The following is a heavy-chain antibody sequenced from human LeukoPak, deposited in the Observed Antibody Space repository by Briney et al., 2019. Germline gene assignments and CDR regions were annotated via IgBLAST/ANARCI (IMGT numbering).Heavy chain of an antibody. CDR1: GYSINSGHYY. D-gene: IGHD3-10*01. V-gene: IGHV4-31*03. CDR2: IHYSGNT. Sequence: SQTLSLTCTVSGYSINSGHYYWNWIRQLPGKGLEWIGNIHYSGNTYYNPSLRSRVTITVDTSKNTFSLKLSSVTAADTAVYFCARAVFSGTVIVAATSHFDSWGQGSLVTVSS. J-gene: IGHJ4*02. CDR3: ARAVFSGTVIVAATSHFDS.